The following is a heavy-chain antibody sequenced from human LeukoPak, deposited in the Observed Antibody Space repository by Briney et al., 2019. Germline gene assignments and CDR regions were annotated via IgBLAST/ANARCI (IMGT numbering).Heavy chain of an antibody. CDR1: GGSISSGDYY. CDR2: IYYSGST. Sequence: PSETLSLTCTVSGGSISSGDYYWSWIRQPPGKGLEWIGYIYYSGSTYYNPSLKSRVTISVDTSKNQFSLKLSSVTAADTAVYYCARVGRDCTNGVCYSGDYWGQGTLVTVSS. J-gene: IGHJ4*02. V-gene: IGHV4-30-4*08. CDR3: ARVGRDCTNGVCYSGDY. D-gene: IGHD2-8*01.